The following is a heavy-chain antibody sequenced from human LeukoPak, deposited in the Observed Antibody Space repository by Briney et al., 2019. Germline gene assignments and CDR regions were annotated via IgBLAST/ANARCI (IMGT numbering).Heavy chain of an antibody. J-gene: IGHJ5*02. CDR1: GFTFSSYS. Sequence: GGSLRLSCAASGFTFSSYSMNWVRQAPGKGREWVSYISSSSSTIYYSDSVKGRFTISRDNAKNSLYLQMNSLRAEDTAVYYCARDLCSSTSCYAGWFDPWGQGTLVAVSS. CDR2: ISSSSSTI. CDR3: ARDLCSSTSCYAGWFDP. D-gene: IGHD2-2*01. V-gene: IGHV3-48*01.